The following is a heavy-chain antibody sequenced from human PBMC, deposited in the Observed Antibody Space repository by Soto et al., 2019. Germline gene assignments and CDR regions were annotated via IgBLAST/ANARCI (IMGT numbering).Heavy chain of an antibody. CDR2: INHSGST. V-gene: IGHV4-34*01. CDR3: ARGIFPHSSSWYFNRWFDP. Sequence: QVQLQQWGAGLLKPSETLSLTCAVCGGSFSGYYWSWIRQPPGKGLEWIGEINHSGSTNYNPSLKSRVTISVDTSKNQFSLKLSSVTAADTAVYYCARGIFPHSSSWYFNRWFDPWGQGTLVTVSS. CDR1: GGSFSGYY. D-gene: IGHD6-13*01. J-gene: IGHJ5*02.